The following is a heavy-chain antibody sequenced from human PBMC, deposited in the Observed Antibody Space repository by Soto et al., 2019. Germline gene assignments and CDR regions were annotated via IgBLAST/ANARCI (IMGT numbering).Heavy chain of an antibody. CDR3: ASTTRYCSGGSSCRDYYYYGMDV. J-gene: IGHJ6*02. CDR2: IYPGDSDT. Sequence: GESLKISCKGSGYSFTSYWIGWVRQMPGKGLEWMGIIYPGDSDTRYSPSLQGQVTISADKSISTAYLQWSSLKASDTAMYYCASTTRYCSGGSSCRDYYYYGMDVWGQGTTVTVSS. D-gene: IGHD2-15*01. CDR1: GYSFTSYW. V-gene: IGHV5-51*01.